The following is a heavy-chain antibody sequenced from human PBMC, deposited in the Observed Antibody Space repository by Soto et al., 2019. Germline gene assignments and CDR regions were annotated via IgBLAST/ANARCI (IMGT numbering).Heavy chain of an antibody. D-gene: IGHD6-25*01. CDR1: GFSFSSCA. CDR3: ARVSIAAAGIAYYFDY. Sequence: QVQLVESGGGVVQPGRSLRLSCAASGFSFSSCAMHWVRQAPGKGLERVAVVSHDGSNKYYADSVKGRFTISRDNSRSTVYLQMNSLRAEDTAVYDCARVSIAAAGIAYYFDYWGQGTLVTVSS. CDR2: VSHDGSNK. V-gene: IGHV3-30-3*01. J-gene: IGHJ4*02.